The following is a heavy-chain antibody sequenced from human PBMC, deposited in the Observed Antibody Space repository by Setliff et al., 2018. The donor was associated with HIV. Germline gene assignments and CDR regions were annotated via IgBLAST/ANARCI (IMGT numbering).Heavy chain of an antibody. D-gene: IGHD2-15*01. V-gene: IGHV1-69-2*01. CDR1: KYTFTDYY. CDR3: VTGEGLRF. Sequence: ASVKVSRKASKYTFTDYYMHWVQQAPGKGLEWMGRVDPEDDKTIYAEKFQGRVTMTTATSSDTAYLYLSSLRSEDTAVYYCVTGEGLRFWGQGTLVTVSS. J-gene: IGHJ4*02. CDR2: VDPEDDKT.